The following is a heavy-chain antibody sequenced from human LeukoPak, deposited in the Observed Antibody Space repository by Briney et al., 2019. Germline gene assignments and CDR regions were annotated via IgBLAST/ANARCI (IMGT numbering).Heavy chain of an antibody. CDR3: AKDVVRGVIITVNWFDP. D-gene: IGHD3-10*01. Sequence: GGSLKLSCAASGFTFSSYGMHWVRQAPGKGLEWVAVISYDGSNKYYADSVKGRFIISRDNSKNTLYLQMNSLRPEDTAMYYCAKDVVRGVIITVNWFDPWGQGTLVTVPS. CDR1: GFTFSSYG. J-gene: IGHJ5*02. CDR2: ISYDGSNK. V-gene: IGHV3-30*18.